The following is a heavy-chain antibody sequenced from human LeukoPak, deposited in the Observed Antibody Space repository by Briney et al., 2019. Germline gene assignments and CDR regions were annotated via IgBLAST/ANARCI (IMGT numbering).Heavy chain of an antibody. CDR1: GFTFSSYD. CDR2: ITTSGGST. Sequence: GGSLRLSCAASGFTFSSYDMSWVRQAPGRGLEWVSSITTSGGSTFYADFVMGRLTISRDNSRNTLYLQRNSLSAENTAIYYCAKRGNPTVGHHYLDVGGEGTTVSVSS. V-gene: IGHV3-23*01. J-gene: IGHJ6*03. CDR3: AKRGNPTVGHHYLDV. D-gene: IGHD1-1*01.